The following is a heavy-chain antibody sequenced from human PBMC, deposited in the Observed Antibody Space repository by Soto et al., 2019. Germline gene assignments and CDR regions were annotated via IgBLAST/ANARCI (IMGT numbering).Heavy chain of an antibody. Sequence: SVKVSCKASGFTFTISAMQWVRQARGQRLEWIGWIVVGSGNTNYAQKFQERVTITRDMSTSTAYMELSSLRSEDTAVYYCAAGNWNDVAYYYYMDVWGKGTTVTVSS. V-gene: IGHV1-58*02. J-gene: IGHJ6*03. CDR2: IVVGSGNT. CDR3: AAGNWNDVAYYYYMDV. CDR1: GFTFTISA. D-gene: IGHD1-1*01.